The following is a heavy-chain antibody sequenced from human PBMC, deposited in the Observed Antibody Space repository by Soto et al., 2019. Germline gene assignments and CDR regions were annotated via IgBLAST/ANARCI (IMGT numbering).Heavy chain of an antibody. CDR2: IYYSRST. CDR3: ARRWGDYFDY. J-gene: IGHJ4*02. CDR1: GGSISSYY. D-gene: IGHD3-16*01. Sequence: QVQLQESGPGLVKPSETLSLTCTVSGGSISSYYWSWIRQPPGKGLEWIGYIYYSRSTNYNPSLKSRVTISVDTSKNQFSLKLSLKLSSVTAADTAVYYCARRWGDYFDYWGQGTLVTVSS. V-gene: IGHV4-59*08.